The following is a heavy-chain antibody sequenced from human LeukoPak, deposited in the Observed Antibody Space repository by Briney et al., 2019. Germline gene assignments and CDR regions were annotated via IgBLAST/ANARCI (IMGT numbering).Heavy chain of an antibody. Sequence: SVKVSCKASGFTFSTSAIQWVRQAPGQRLEWIGWIVVGSGKSNYAQKFQERVTITRDMSTSTAYMELRSLKSEDTAVYYCARDSPSYFDWLPQYYFDYWGQGTLVTVSS. D-gene: IGHD3-9*01. CDR3: ARDSPSYFDWLPQYYFDY. CDR2: IVVGSGKS. CDR1: GFTFSTSA. V-gene: IGHV1-58*02. J-gene: IGHJ4*02.